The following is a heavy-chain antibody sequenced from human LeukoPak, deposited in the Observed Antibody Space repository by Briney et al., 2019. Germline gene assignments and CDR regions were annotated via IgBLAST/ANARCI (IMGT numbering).Heavy chain of an antibody. V-gene: IGHV4-39*01. CDR3: ARHTYYYDSSGYWTWLDP. J-gene: IGHJ5*02. CDR1: GGSISSSSYY. CDR2: IYYSGST. D-gene: IGHD3-22*01. Sequence: PSETLSLTCTVSGGSISSSSYYWGWIRQPPEKGLEWIGSIYYSGSTYYNPSLKSRVTISVDTSKNQFSLKLSSVTAADTAVYYCARHTYYYDSSGYWTWLDPWGQGTLVTVSS.